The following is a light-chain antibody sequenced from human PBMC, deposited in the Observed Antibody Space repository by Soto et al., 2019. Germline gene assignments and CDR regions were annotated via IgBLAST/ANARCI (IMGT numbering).Light chain of an antibody. CDR1: QGANSW. CDR3: QQANSFPLS. Sequence: DIQMTQAPSSVSASVGDRVTITCRASQGANSWLAWYQQKPGQAPNRLVYSVSTLQSGVPSRFSGSGSGTEVTLTISSLQPEDFATYFCQQANSFPLSFGGGTKAEIK. V-gene: IGKV1-12*01. J-gene: IGKJ4*01. CDR2: SVS.